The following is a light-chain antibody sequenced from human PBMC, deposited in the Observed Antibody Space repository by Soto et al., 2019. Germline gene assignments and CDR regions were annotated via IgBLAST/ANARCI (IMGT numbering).Light chain of an antibody. Sequence: DSQLTQSPSSVSASVGDRVTITCRASQGIASWLAWYKQTPGKAPRLLIYAASSLQSGVPSRFSGSGSGTDFSLTISSLQPEDFETYYCQQANRFPLTFGQGTRLEIK. CDR3: QQANRFPLT. V-gene: IGKV1D-12*01. J-gene: IGKJ5*01. CDR1: QGIASW. CDR2: AAS.